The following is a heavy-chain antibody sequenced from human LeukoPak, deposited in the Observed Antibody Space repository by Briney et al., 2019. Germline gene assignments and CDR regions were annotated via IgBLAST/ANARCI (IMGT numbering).Heavy chain of an antibody. CDR3: AIPREDCSGGSCYQDYFDY. Sequence: ASVKVSCKASGYTFTSYYMHWVRQAPGQGLEWMGIINPSGGSTSYAQKFQGRVTMTRDTSTSTDYMELSSLRSEDTAVYYCAIPREDCSGGSCYQDYFDYWGQGTLVTVSS. D-gene: IGHD2-15*01. CDR2: INPSGGST. CDR1: GYTFTSYY. V-gene: IGHV1-46*01. J-gene: IGHJ4*02.